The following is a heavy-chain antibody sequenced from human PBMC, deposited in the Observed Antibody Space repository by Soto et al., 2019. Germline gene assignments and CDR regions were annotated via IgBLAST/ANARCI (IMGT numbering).Heavy chain of an antibody. J-gene: IGHJ6*02. V-gene: IGHV3-23*01. CDR3: AKDIRCSGSYYIYGMDV. D-gene: IGHD3-10*02. CDR2: ISASGGST. Sequence: EVQLLESGGGLVQPGGSLRLSCAASGFTFTNYAMSWVRQAPGKGLEWVSTISASGGSTYHADSVKGRFTISRDNSKNTLSMQLNSLRDEDTAAYYCAKDIRCSGSYYIYGMDVWGQGTTVTVS. CDR1: GFTFTNYA.